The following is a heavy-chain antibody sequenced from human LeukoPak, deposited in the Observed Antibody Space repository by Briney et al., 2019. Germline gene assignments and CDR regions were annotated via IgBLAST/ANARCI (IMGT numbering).Heavy chain of an antibody. CDR2: ITSSSSVI. Sequence: GGSLRLSCTASELTFSNYSMNWVRQAPGKGLEWVSYITSSSSVIYFADSVRGRFTISRDNAKNSLFLQMNSLRPEDMAFYYCAKASLQLLSDLGRIGYFDLWGRGTLVTVSS. CDR3: AKASLQLLSDLGRIGYFDL. V-gene: IGHV3-48*04. D-gene: IGHD2-2*01. CDR1: ELTFSNYS. J-gene: IGHJ2*01.